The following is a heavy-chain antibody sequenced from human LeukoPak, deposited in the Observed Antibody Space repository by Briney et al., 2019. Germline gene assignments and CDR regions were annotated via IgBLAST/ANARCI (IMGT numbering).Heavy chain of an antibody. D-gene: IGHD3/OR15-3a*01. J-gene: IGHJ4*02. Sequence: ASVKVSCKASGYTFTGYYMHWVRQAPGQGLEWMGWINPNSGGTNYAQKFQGRVTMTRDTSISTAYMELSRLRSDDTAVYYCARGTMIFGVAPPHFDYWGQGTLVTVSS. CDR2: INPNSGGT. CDR1: GYTFTGYY. V-gene: IGHV1-2*02. CDR3: ARGTMIFGVAPPHFDY.